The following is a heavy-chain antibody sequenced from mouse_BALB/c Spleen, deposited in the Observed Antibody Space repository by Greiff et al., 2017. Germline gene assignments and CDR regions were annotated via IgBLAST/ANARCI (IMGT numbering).Heavy chain of an antibody. Sequence: QVQLQQSGPELVKPGASVKISCKASGYAFSSSWMNWVKQRPGQGLEWIGRIYPGDGDTNYNGKFKGKATLTADKSSSTAYMQLSSLTSVDSAVYFCARSGSAMDYWGQGTSVTVSS. CDR2: IYPGDGDT. CDR1: GYAFSSSW. D-gene: IGHD1-3*01. V-gene: IGHV1-82*01. CDR3: ARSGSAMDY. J-gene: IGHJ4*01.